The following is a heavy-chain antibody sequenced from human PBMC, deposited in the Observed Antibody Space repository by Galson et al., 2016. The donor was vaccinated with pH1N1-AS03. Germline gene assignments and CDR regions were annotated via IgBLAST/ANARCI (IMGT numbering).Heavy chain of an antibody. CDR1: GFSFSTYW. V-gene: IGHV3-7*03. CDR2: IHPDGSEK. CDR3: TRGEDSSIWRDVSDN. J-gene: IGHJ3*02. D-gene: IGHD6-13*01. Sequence: SLRLSCAASGFSFSTYWMSWVRQAPGKGPEWVANIHPDGSEKYYGDSVKGRFTISRDNAKNSLDLQMNSLRAEDTAVYYCTRGEDSSIWRDVSDNWGQGTMVTVSS.